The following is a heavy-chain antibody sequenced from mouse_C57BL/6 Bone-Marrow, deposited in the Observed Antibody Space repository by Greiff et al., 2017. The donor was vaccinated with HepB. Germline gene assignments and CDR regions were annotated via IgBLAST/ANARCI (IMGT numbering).Heavy chain of an antibody. V-gene: IGHV1-69*01. CDR1: GYTFTSYW. Sequence: VQLQQPGAELVMPGASVKLSCKASGYTFTSYWMHWVKQRPGQGLEWIGEIDPSDSYTNYNQKFKGKSTLTVDKSSSTAYMQLSSLTSEDSAVYYCATSVDYWGQGTSVTVSS. CDR2: IDPSDSYT. CDR3: ATSVDY. D-gene: IGHD6-1*01. J-gene: IGHJ4*01.